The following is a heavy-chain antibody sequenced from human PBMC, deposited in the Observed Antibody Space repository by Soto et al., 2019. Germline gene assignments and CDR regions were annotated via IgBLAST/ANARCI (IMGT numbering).Heavy chain of an antibody. CDR1: GYSFSTHW. D-gene: IGHD3-16*01. Sequence: LKISCKGSGYSFSTHWVGWVRQMPGKGLEWMGIIYPGDSDARYSPSFKGQVTISVDESTTTAFLQWSSLKASDTAMYYCARSQFDYVWGTSGYFDSWGQGTLVTVSS. CDR3: ARSQFDYVWGTSGYFDS. CDR2: IYPGDSDA. V-gene: IGHV5-51*01. J-gene: IGHJ4*02.